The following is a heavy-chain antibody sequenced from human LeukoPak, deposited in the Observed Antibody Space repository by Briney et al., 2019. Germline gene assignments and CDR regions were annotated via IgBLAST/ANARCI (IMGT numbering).Heavy chain of an antibody. D-gene: IGHD6-19*01. CDR1: GDSLGTYY. CDR2: VYYAGIT. Sequence: SETLSLTCTVSGDSLGTYYWSWIRRPPGKGLEWIGHVYYAGITDYNPSLQSRVTISVDPSRNQLSLKLNSVTAADTAVYYCARQGYKSGWYPTFDFWGPGTQVIVSS. V-gene: IGHV4-59*01. J-gene: IGHJ4*02. CDR3: ARQGYKSGWYPTFDF.